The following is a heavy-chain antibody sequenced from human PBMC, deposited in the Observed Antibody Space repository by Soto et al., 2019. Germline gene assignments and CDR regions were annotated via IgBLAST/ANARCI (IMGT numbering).Heavy chain of an antibody. Sequence: LRLSCAASGFTVSSNYMTWVRQAPVKGLEWVSVIYSDGTTYYADSVKGRFTISRDNSKNTLYLQMNSLRAEDTAVYYCARDRYSKSDYKYGMDVWGQGTTVTVYS. CDR3: ARDRYSKSDYKYGMDV. V-gene: IGHV3-53*01. D-gene: IGHD6-13*01. J-gene: IGHJ6*02. CDR1: GFTVSSNY. CDR2: IYSDGTT.